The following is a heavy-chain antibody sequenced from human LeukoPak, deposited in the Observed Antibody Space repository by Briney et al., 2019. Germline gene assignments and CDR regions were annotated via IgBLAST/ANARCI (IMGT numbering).Heavy chain of an antibody. D-gene: IGHD1-26*01. CDR1: GGSFSGYY. CDR3: ARLGGSYFDY. J-gene: IGHJ4*02. Sequence: SETLSLTCAVYGGSFSGYYWSWIRQPPGKGLEWIGEINHSGSTNYNPSLKSRVTISVDTSKNQFSLKLSSVTAADTAVYYCARLGGSYFDYWGQGTLVTVSS. CDR2: INHSGST. V-gene: IGHV4-34*01.